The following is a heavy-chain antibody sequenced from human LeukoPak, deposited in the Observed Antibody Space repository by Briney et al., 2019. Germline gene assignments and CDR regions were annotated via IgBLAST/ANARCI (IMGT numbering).Heavy chain of an antibody. CDR1: GGSISSYY. Sequence: EALSLTCTVSGGSISSYYWSWIRQPPGKGLEWIGYIYYSGSTNYNPSLKSRVTISVDTSKNQFSLKLSSVTAADTAVYYCARDSYSSSWYFDYWGQGTLVTVSS. D-gene: IGHD6-13*01. CDR3: ARDSYSSSWYFDY. V-gene: IGHV4-59*01. J-gene: IGHJ4*02. CDR2: IYYSGST.